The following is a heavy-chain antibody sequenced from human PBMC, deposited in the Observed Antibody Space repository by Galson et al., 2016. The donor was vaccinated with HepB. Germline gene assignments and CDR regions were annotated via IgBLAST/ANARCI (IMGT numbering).Heavy chain of an antibody. V-gene: IGHV3-23*01. CDR2: VSAGGDNT. CDR1: GFTFGMYA. Sequence: SLRLSCAASGFTFGMYAMTWVRQAPGKGLEWVSGVSAGGDNTYYAESVKGQFTISRDNSKNTLYLQMNSLRAEDTAMYFCARDYFRYYSANWGQGTLVTVSS. J-gene: IGHJ4*02. CDR3: ARDYFRYYSAN. D-gene: IGHD3-10*01.